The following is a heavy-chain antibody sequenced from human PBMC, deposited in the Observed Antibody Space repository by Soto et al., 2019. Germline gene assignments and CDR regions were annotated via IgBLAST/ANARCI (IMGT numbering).Heavy chain of an antibody. CDR3: ARTYGSGSYYNRNYYYGMDV. V-gene: IGHV4-39*01. CDR2: IYYSGST. Sequence: PSETLSLTCTVSGGSISSSSYYWGWIRQPPGKGLEWIGSIYYSGSTYYNPSLKSRVTISVDTSKNQFSLKLSSVTAADTAVYYCARTYGSGSYYNRNYYYGMDVWGQGTTVS. CDR1: GGSISSSSYY. D-gene: IGHD3-10*01. J-gene: IGHJ6*02.